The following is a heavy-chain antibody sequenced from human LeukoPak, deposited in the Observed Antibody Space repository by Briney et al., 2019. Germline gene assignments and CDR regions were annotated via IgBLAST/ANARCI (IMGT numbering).Heavy chain of an antibody. CDR1: GFTFSSYG. V-gene: IGHV3-33*08. Sequence: GTSLRLSCAASGFTFSSYGMHWVRQAPGKGLEWVAVIWYDGSNKYYADSVKGRFTISRDNSKNTLYLQMNSLRAEDTAVYYCARDFEQLAFAFDIWGQGTMVTVSS. CDR2: IWYDGSNK. J-gene: IGHJ3*02. D-gene: IGHD6-13*01. CDR3: ARDFEQLAFAFDI.